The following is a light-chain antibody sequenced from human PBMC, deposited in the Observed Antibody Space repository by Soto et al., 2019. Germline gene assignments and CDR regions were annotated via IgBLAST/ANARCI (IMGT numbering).Light chain of an antibody. CDR1: QSVSSN. V-gene: IGKV3-15*01. Sequence: EIVMTQSPATLSVSPGERATLSCRSSQSVSSNLAWYQQKPGQAPRLLIYGASTRATGISVRFSGSGSGTEFTLTISSLQSEDFAVYYCQQYNEWPPITFGQGTRLEI. CDR3: QQYNEWPPIT. J-gene: IGKJ5*01. CDR2: GAS.